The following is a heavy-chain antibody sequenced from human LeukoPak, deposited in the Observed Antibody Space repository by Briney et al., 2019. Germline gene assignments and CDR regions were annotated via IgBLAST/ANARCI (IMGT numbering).Heavy chain of an antibody. D-gene: IGHD1-26*01. J-gene: IGHJ4*02. CDR1: GFTVSSNY. Sequence: GGSLRLSCAASGFTVSSNYMSWVRQAPGKGLEWVSVIYSGGSTYYADSVKGRFTISRDNSKNTLYLQMNSLRVEDTAVYYCARVWANSGNYYGEDYWGQGTLVTVSS. V-gene: IGHV3-53*01. CDR2: IYSGGST. CDR3: ARVWANSGNYYGEDY.